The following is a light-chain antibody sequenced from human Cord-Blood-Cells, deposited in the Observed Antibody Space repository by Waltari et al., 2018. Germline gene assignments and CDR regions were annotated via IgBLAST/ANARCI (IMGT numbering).Light chain of an antibody. J-gene: IGKJ1*01. V-gene: IGKV4-1*01. CDR3: QQYYSTPPT. CDR1: QSVLYSSNNKNY. CDR2: WAS. Sequence: DIVMTQSPDSLAVSLGERATIHCKSSQSVLYSSNNKNYLAWYQQKPGQPPKLLIYWASTRGSGVPDRFSGSGSGTDFTLTSSSLQAEDVAVYYCQQYYSTPPTFGQGTKVEIK.